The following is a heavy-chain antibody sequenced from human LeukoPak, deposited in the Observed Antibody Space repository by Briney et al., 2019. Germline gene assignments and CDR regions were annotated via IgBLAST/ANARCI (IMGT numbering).Heavy chain of an antibody. CDR3: AGDLWGYSAYSD. CDR2: ISSSSSYI. D-gene: IGHD5-12*01. CDR1: GFTFSSYT. Sequence: GSLRLSCAASGFTFSSYTMNWVRQAPGKGLEWVSSISSSSSYIYYADSMKGRFTISRDNAKNSLDLQMNSLRAEDTAVYYCAGDLWGYSAYSDWGQGTLVTVSS. J-gene: IGHJ4*02. V-gene: IGHV3-21*01.